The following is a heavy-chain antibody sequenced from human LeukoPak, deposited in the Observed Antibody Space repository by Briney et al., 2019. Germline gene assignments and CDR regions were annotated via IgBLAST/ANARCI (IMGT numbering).Heavy chain of an antibody. J-gene: IGHJ4*02. D-gene: IGHD3-16*01. Sequence: ASVKVSCKASGYTFTGYYMHWVRQAPGQGLEWMGWINPNSGGTNYAQKFQDRVTMTRDTSISTAYMELSRLRSDDTAVYYCARGWGGGKRWGGGGGFDYRGQGTLVTVSS. V-gene: IGHV1-2*02. CDR1: GYTFTGYY. CDR2: INPNSGGT. CDR3: ARGWGGGKRWGGGGGFDY.